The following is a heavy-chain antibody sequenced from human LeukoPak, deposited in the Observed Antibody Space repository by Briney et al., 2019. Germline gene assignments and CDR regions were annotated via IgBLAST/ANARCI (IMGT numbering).Heavy chain of an antibody. Sequence: PGGSLRLSCAASGFTFSSDSMNWGRQAPGKGLEWVSSISSSRSDIYYADSVKGRFTISRDSAKNSLYLQMNSLRAEDTAVYYCARGGTVTSTLYYYGMDVWGQGTTVTVSS. D-gene: IGHD4-17*01. V-gene: IGHV3-21*01. CDR1: GFTFSSDS. CDR3: ARGGTVTSTLYYYGMDV. CDR2: ISSSRSDI. J-gene: IGHJ6*02.